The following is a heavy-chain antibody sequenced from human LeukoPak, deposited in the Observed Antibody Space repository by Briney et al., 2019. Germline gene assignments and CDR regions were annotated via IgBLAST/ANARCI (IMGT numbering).Heavy chain of an antibody. CDR3: ARQRSGWTYDY. Sequence: GGSLRLSCAASGFIFSSYCMSWVRQAPGKGLEWVSSIGGTSGNTYYADPVKGRFTISRDNSKNTLYLQMNGLRAEDSALYYCARQRSGWTYDYWGQGTLVTVSS. J-gene: IGHJ4*02. V-gene: IGHV3-23*01. CDR1: GFIFSSYC. D-gene: IGHD6-19*01. CDR2: IGGTSGNT.